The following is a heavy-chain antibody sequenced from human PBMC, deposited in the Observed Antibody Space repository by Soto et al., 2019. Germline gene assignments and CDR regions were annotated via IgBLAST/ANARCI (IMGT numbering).Heavy chain of an antibody. CDR1: GFTFSSYA. CDR3: AKGVGALRTYGMAV. Sequence: PGGSLRLSCAASGFTFSSYAMSWVRQAPGKGLEWVSAISGSGGSTYYADSVKGRFTISRDNSKNTLYLQMNSLRAEDTAVYYCAKGVGALRTYGMAVWGQGTTVTVSS. D-gene: IGHD1-26*01. CDR2: ISGSGGST. V-gene: IGHV3-23*01. J-gene: IGHJ6*02.